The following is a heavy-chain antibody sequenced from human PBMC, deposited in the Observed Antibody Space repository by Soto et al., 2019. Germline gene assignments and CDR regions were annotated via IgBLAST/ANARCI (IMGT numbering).Heavy chain of an antibody. V-gene: IGHV3-21*01. CDR1: GFTFSTYT. J-gene: IGHJ3*02. D-gene: IGHD3-22*01. CDR3: AKGGRVLYYYDSSGLDAFDI. Sequence: GGSLRLSCAASGFTFSTYTMNWVRQAPGKGLEWVSSITGRSNYIYYADSVNGRFTISRDNSKNTLYLQMNSLRAEDTAVYYCAKGGRVLYYYDSSGLDAFDIWGQGTMVTVSS. CDR2: ITGRSNYI.